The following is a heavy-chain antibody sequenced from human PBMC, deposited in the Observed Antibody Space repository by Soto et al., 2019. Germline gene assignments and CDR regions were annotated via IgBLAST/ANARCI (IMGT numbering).Heavy chain of an antibody. Sequence: GGSLRLSCAASGFTFSSYAMSWVRQAPGKGLEWVSSISSSSSSIYYADSVKGRFTISRDNAKNSLYLQMNSLRAEDTAVYYCARDPSITMVRGVIYWGQGTLVTVSS. D-gene: IGHD3-10*01. CDR1: GFTFSSYA. J-gene: IGHJ4*02. CDR2: ISSSSSSI. CDR3: ARDPSITMVRGVIY. V-gene: IGHV3-48*01.